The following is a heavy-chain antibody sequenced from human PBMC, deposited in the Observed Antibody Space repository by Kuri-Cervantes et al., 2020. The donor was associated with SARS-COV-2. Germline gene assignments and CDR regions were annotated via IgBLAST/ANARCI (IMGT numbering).Heavy chain of an antibody. Sequence: SETLSLTCTVSGGSISSGSYYWSWIRQPAGKGLEWIGRIYTSGSTNYNPSPKSRVTISVDTSKNQFSLKLSSVTAADTAVYYCASGGSSGYFNYWGQGTLVTVSS. CDR1: GGSISSGSYY. V-gene: IGHV4-61*02. D-gene: IGHD3-22*01. J-gene: IGHJ4*02. CDR2: IYTSGST. CDR3: ASGGSSGYFNY.